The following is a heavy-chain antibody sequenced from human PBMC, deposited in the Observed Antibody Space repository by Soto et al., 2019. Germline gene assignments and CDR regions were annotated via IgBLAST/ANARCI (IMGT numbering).Heavy chain of an antibody. CDR3: ARTPSSSSSLDY. J-gene: IGHJ4*02. D-gene: IGHD6-6*01. Sequence: ETMSLTCTVSVGPVSSSNYHWGWIGQPPGKGLEWIGSIFYSGSTYYNPSLKSRIIINPDTPKNQFSLQLNSGTTEDTAVNYCARTPSSSSSLDYWGQGTLVTVSA. CDR1: VGPVSSSNYH. CDR2: IFYSGST. V-gene: IGHV4-39*01.